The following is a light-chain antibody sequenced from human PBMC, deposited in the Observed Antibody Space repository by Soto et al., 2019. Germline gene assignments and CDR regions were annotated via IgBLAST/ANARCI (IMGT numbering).Light chain of an antibody. CDR1: QSISSW. CDR3: QQYKTYSS. Sequence: DIQMTQSPSTLSASVGDKVTITCRASQSISSWLAWYQQKPGKAPNLLIYKASKLESGVPSRFSGTGFGTEFSLNISSLQPDDFATYYCQQYKTYSSFGGGTTVDIK. CDR2: KAS. J-gene: IGKJ4*01. V-gene: IGKV1-5*03.